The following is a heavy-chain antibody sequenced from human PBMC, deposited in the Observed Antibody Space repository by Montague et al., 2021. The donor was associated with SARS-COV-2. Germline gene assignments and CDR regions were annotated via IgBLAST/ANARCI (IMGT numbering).Heavy chain of an antibody. CDR1: GGFFTGYY. Sequence: SETLSFTCAVYGGFFTGYYWTWIRQPPGKGLEWIGEINHSGSSNYNPSLESRVTMSVDTSKNQFSLRLNSVSAADTAVYYCARAQVTIFGVLIMLPAAGAVDVWGQGTTVTVSS. D-gene: IGHD3-3*01. CDR2: INHSGSS. CDR3: ARAQVTIFGVLIMLPAAGAVDV. J-gene: IGHJ3*01. V-gene: IGHV4-34*01.